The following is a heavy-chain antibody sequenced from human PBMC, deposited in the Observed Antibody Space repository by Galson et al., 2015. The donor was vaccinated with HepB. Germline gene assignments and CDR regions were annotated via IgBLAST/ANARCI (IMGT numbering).Heavy chain of an antibody. CDR3: ARAKIVSLSGMDV. Sequence: TLSLTCNVSGVSISSGGYYWSWIRHHPGKGLEWIGYIFYSGSTFYNPSLKSRLSMSVDTSENHFSMRLTSVTAADTAVYYCARAKIVSLSGMDVWGQGTTVTVS. CDR1: GVSISSGGYY. CDR2: IFYSGST. D-gene: IGHD3-22*01. V-gene: IGHV4-31*03. J-gene: IGHJ6*02.